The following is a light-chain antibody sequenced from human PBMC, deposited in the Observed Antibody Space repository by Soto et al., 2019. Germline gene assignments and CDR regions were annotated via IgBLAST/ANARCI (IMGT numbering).Light chain of an antibody. CDR2: GAS. V-gene: IGKV3-15*01. CDR3: QQYNNWPWT. J-gene: IGKJ1*01. CDR1: PRVSSN. Sequence: EIVMTPAPAHLSVSPGERATLPCRASPRVSSNLAWYQQKPGQAPRLLIYGASTRATGIPARFSGSGSGTEFTLTISSLQSEDFAVYYCQQYNNWPWTFGQGTKVEIK.